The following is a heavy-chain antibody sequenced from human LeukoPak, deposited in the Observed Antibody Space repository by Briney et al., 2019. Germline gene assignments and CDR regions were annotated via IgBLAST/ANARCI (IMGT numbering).Heavy chain of an antibody. Sequence: QPGRSLRLSCAASGFTFSSYGMNWVRQAPGKGLEWVSYISSSSSTIYYADSVKGRFTISRDNAKNSLYLQMNSLRAEDTAVYYCARDQGTVTTGYFDYWGQGTLVTVSS. D-gene: IGHD4-11*01. V-gene: IGHV3-48*01. CDR1: GFTFSSYG. CDR3: ARDQGTVTTGYFDY. J-gene: IGHJ4*02. CDR2: ISSSSSTI.